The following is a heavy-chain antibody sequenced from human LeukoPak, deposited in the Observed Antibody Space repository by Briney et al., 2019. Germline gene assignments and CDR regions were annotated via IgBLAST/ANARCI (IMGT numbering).Heavy chain of an antibody. Sequence: QSGGSLRLSCVASGLTFSNYAMSWVRQAPGKGLEWISAIIGSADGTFYADSVKGRFTISRDNAKYSLYLQMNSLRAEDTALYYCASKVYCGGDCYSGAFDIWGQGTMVTVSS. CDR1: GLTFSNYA. D-gene: IGHD2-21*02. CDR2: IIGSADGT. J-gene: IGHJ3*02. CDR3: ASKVYCGGDCYSGAFDI. V-gene: IGHV3-23*01.